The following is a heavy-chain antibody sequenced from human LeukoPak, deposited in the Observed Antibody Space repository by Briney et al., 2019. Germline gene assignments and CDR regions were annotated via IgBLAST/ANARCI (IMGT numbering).Heavy chain of an antibody. CDR3: ARDLSPTY. V-gene: IGHV4-59*01. J-gene: IGHJ4*02. Sequence: SETLSLTCTVSGDSISGNYWTWIRQPPGKGLEWIGYIYYSGSTNYNPSLKSRVTISVDTSKNQFSLKLSSVTAADTAVYYCARDLSPTYWGQGTLVTVSS. CDR2: IYYSGST. CDR1: GDSISGNY.